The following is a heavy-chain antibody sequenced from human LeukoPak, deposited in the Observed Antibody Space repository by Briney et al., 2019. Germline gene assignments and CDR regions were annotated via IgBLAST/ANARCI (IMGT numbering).Heavy chain of an antibody. CDR1: GFIFNSYA. Sequence: GGSLRLSCAAAGFIFNSYAMSWVRQAPGKGLEWVSAISITGSHTYYADSVKGRFTISRDNSKSTLYLQINSLRAEDTAVYYCAKPDDYGHYYNGMDVWGQGTTVIVSS. CDR3: AKPDDYGHYYNGMDV. V-gene: IGHV3-23*01. D-gene: IGHD4-17*01. CDR2: ISITGSHT. J-gene: IGHJ6*02.